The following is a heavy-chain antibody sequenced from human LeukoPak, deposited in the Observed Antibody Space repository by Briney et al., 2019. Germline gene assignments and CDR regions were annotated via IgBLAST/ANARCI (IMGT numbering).Heavy chain of an antibody. CDR2: FDPEDGET. V-gene: IGHV1-24*01. CDR3: AAKDYYDSSGYGRY. J-gene: IGHJ4*02. Sequence: VASVKVSCKVSGYTLTELSMHWVRQAPGKGREWMGGFDPEDGETIYAQKFQGRVTMTEDTSTDTAYMELSSLRSEDTAVYYCAAKDYYDSSGYGRYWGQGTLVTVSS. D-gene: IGHD3-22*01. CDR1: GYTLTELS.